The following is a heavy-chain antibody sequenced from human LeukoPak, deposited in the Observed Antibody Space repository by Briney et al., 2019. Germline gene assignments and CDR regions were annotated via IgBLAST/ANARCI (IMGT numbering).Heavy chain of an antibody. V-gene: IGHV3-7*01. CDR1: GFTFSSYW. D-gene: IGHD2-15*01. CDR3: ARSPSLVKCSGGSCYSAWEEKYYFDY. J-gene: IGHJ4*02. Sequence: PGGSLRLSCAASGFTFSSYWMSWVRQAPGKRPEWVANINQDGSEKYYVDSVKGRFTVSRDNAKNSLFLQMNGLRAEDTAVYYCARSPSLVKCSGGSCYSAWEEKYYFDYWGQGTLVTVSS. CDR2: INQDGSEK.